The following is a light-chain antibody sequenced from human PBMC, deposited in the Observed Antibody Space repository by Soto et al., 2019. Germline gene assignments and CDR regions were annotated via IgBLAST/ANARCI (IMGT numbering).Light chain of an antibody. V-gene: IGKV3-11*01. Sequence: EIVLTQSPATLSLSPGERATLSCRASQSVSNYLAWYQQKPGQAPRSLIYDASSRATGIPDRFSGGGSGTDFTLTISRLEPEDFAVYYCQQFSSYPLTFGGGTKVDIK. CDR3: QQFSSYPLT. CDR2: DAS. CDR1: QSVSNY. J-gene: IGKJ4*01.